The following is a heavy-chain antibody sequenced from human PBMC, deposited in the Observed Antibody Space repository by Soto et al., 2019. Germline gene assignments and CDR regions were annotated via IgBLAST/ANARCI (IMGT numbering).Heavy chain of an antibody. J-gene: IGHJ4*02. CDR3: ARDEDAAMPHFFDY. D-gene: IGHD5-18*01. CDR1: GYTFTSYS. V-gene: IGHV1-18*04. CDR2: ISAYNGNT. Sequence: ASVKVSCKASGYTFTSYSISWVRQAPGQGLEWMGWISAYNGNTNYAQKLQGRVTMTTDTSTSTAYMGLRSLRSDDTAVYYCARDEDAAMPHFFDYWGQGTPVTVSS.